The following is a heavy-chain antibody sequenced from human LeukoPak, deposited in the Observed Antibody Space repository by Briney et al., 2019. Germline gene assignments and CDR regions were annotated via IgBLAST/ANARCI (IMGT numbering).Heavy chain of an antibody. V-gene: IGHV1-18*01. CDR1: GYTFTSYG. J-gene: IGHJ6*03. Sequence: ASVKVSCKASGYTFTSYGISWVRQAPGQGLEWMGWISAYNGNTNYAQKLQGRVTITRNTSISTAYMELSSLRSEDTAVYYCARTVPRPLRRERRKYYYYMDVWGKGTTVTVSS. D-gene: IGHD4-17*01. CDR3: ARTVPRPLRRERRKYYYYMDV. CDR2: ISAYNGNT.